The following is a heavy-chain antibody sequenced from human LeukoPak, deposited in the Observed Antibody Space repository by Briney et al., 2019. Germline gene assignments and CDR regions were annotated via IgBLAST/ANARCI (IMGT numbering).Heavy chain of an antibody. D-gene: IGHD5-24*01. J-gene: IGHJ4*02. V-gene: IGHV4-31*03. CDR2: IYYSGST. CDR1: GGSISSGGYY. CDR3: ARGGGRMATMGSVGY. Sequence: PSQTLSLTCTVSGGSISSGGYYWSWIRQHPGKGLEWIGYIYYSGSTYYNPSLKSRVTISVDTSKNQFSLKLGSVTAADTAVYYCARGGGRMATMGSVGYWGQGTLVTVSS.